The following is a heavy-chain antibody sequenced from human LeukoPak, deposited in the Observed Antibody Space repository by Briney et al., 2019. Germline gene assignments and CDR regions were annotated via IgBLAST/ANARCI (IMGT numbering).Heavy chain of an antibody. D-gene: IGHD2/OR15-2a*01. J-gene: IGHJ4*02. CDR1: GFTFSSYA. CDR2: IIGSGGST. CDR3: AKDLYLLDY. Sequence: GALRLSCAASGFTFSSYAMSWVRQAPGKGLEWVSAIIGSGGSTYYADSVKGRFTISRDNSKNTLYLQTNSLRAEDTAVYYCAKDLYLLDYWGQGTLVTVSS. V-gene: IGHV3-23*01.